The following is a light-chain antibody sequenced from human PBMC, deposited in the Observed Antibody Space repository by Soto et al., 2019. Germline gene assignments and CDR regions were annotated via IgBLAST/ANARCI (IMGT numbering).Light chain of an antibody. J-gene: IGKJ4*01. V-gene: IGKV1-9*01. Sequence: IQLTQSPSSLSASVGDRVTITCRASQGIDSYLAWYQQRPGKVPQLLICETSILQSGVSSRFSGSGSGTDFTLTISSLQAEDCATYYGQQTRSYPSTFGGGTKVDIK. CDR3: QQTRSYPST. CDR2: ETS. CDR1: QGIDSY.